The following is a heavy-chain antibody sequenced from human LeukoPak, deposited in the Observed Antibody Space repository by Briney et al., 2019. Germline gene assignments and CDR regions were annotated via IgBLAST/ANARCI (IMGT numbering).Heavy chain of an antibody. CDR1: GYTFTSYY. V-gene: IGHV1-46*01. CDR3: ARLGLQPSPGWFDP. D-gene: IGHD4-11*01. Sequence: ASVKASCKASGYTFTSYYMHRVRQAPGQGLEWMGIINPSGGSTSYAQKLQGRVTMTTDTSTSTAYMELRSLRSDDTAVYYCARLGLQPSPGWFDPWGQGTLVTVSS. J-gene: IGHJ5*02. CDR2: INPSGGST.